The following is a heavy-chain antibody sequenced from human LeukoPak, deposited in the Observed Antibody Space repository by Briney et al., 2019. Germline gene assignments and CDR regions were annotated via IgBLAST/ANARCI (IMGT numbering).Heavy chain of an antibody. D-gene: IGHD6-13*01. Sequence: GGSLRLSCAASGFTFSSYAMSWVRQAPGKGLEWVSAISGSGGSTYYADSVKGRFTISRDNSKNTLYLQMNGLRAEETAVYYRAKPGIAAARTGDSDYLGQGTLVTVCS. J-gene: IGHJ4*02. V-gene: IGHV3-23*01. CDR1: GFTFSSYA. CDR3: AKPGIAAARTGDSDY. CDR2: ISGSGGST.